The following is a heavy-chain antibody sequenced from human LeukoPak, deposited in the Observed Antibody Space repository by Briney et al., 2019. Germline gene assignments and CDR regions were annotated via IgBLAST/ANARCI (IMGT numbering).Heavy chain of an antibody. Sequence: PGGSLRLSCAASGFTFSSYEMNWVGQAPGKGVEGVSYISSSGSTIYYADSVKGRFTISRDNAKNSLYLQMNSLRAEDTAVYYCARDPYSRWMGYYYYGMDVWGQGTTVTVSS. CDR3: ARDPYSRWMGYYYYGMDV. J-gene: IGHJ6*02. CDR1: GFTFSSYE. CDR2: ISSSGSTI. V-gene: IGHV3-48*03. D-gene: IGHD2-21*01.